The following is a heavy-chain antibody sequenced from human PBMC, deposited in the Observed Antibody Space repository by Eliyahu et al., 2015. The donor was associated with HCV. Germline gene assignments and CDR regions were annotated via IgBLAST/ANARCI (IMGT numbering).Heavy chain of an antibody. CDR1: GGSISSSSYY. Sequence: QLQLQESGPGLVKPSETLSLTCTVSGGSISSSSYYWGWIRQPPGKGLEWIGSIYYSGSTYYNPSLKSRVTISVDTSKNQFSLKLSSVTAADTAVYYCARHVSLEVEYYFDYWGQGTLVTVSS. D-gene: IGHD3-3*01. CDR2: IYYSGST. CDR3: ARHVSLEVEYYFDY. V-gene: IGHV4-39*01. J-gene: IGHJ4*02.